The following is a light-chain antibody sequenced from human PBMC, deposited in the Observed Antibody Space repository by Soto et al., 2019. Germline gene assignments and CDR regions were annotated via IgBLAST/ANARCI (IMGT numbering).Light chain of an antibody. J-gene: IGKJ1*01. CDR1: PSISSW. V-gene: IGKV1-5*03. Sequence: DIQMTQSPSTLSASVGDRVTITCRASPSISSWLAWYQQKPGKAPKLLIYKASSLESGVPSRFSGSGSGTEFTLTISSLQPDDFAAYYCQQCHSYPWTFGQGTKVEIK. CDR2: KAS. CDR3: QQCHSYPWT.